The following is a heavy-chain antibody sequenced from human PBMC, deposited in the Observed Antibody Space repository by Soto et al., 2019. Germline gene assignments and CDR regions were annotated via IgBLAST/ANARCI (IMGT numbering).Heavy chain of an antibody. CDR2: VIPIFHTP. J-gene: IGHJ4*02. Sequence: QVHLVQSGPEVNKPGLSVNVSCKASGGTFNSYAISWVRQAPGQGLEWMGGVIPIFHTPFYAQKFQDRLTITAADSTTTAYMELTSLTSEDTASYYCAGGPGIGFDYWGQGTVVTVSS. CDR1: GGTFNSYA. V-gene: IGHV1-69*01. CDR3: AGGPGIGFDY.